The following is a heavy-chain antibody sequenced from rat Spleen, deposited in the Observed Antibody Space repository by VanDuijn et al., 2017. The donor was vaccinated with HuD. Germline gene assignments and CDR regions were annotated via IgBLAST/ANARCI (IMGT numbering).Heavy chain of an antibody. CDR3: ARPARLPGYNPAGCYFDY. V-gene: IGHV5-25*01. CDR2: ISTGGGNT. CDR1: GFTFSNYY. J-gene: IGHJ2*01. D-gene: IGHD1-4*01. Sequence: EVQLVESGGGLVQPGRSMKLSCAALGFTFSNYYMAWVRQAPTKGLEWVASISTGGGNTYYRDSVKGRFTISRDNAKSTLYLQMDSLRSEDTATYYCARPARLPGYNPAGCYFDYWGQGVMVTVSS.